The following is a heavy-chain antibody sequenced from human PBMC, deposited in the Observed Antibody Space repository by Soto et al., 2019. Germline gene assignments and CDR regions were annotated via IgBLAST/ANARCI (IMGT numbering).Heavy chain of an antibody. Sequence: EVQLLESGGGLVQPGGSLRLSCAASGFTFSSYAMSWVRQAPGKGPEWVSAISGSGGSTYYADSVKGRFTISRDNSKNTLYLQMNSLRAEDTAVYYCAKVLPAGYCSGGSCYLTAFDIWGQGTMVTVSS. D-gene: IGHD2-15*01. CDR2: ISGSGGST. CDR3: AKVLPAGYCSGGSCYLTAFDI. V-gene: IGHV3-23*01. CDR1: GFTFSSYA. J-gene: IGHJ3*02.